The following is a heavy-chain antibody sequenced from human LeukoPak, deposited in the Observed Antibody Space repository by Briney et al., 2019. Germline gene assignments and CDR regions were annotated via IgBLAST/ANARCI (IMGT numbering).Heavy chain of an antibody. CDR2: IYYSGST. Sequence: PSETLSLTCTVSGGSISSYYWSWIRQPPGKGLEWIGYIYYSGSTNYNPSLKSRVTISVDTSKNQFSLKLSSVAAADTAVYYCARYSIGSTLREAFDIWGQGTMVTVSS. CDR3: ARYSIGSTLREAFDI. V-gene: IGHV4-59*01. J-gene: IGHJ3*02. D-gene: IGHD4-11*01. CDR1: GGSISSYY.